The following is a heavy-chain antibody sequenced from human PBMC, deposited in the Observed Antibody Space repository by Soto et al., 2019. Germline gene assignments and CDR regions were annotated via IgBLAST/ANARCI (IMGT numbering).Heavy chain of an antibody. CDR3: AQRRRPLCDLWSGFDLWGICFDY. CDR1: GFSLNTRGVG. Sequence: SGPTLVGPTQTLTLTCTFSGFSLNTRGVGVGWIRQPPGKAMEWLALIYWDDDEPYRPSLKSRLTISKDTSKNQVVIRMNNMCTADTATYGCAQRRRPLCDLWSGFDLWGICFDYW. CDR2: IYWDDDE. J-gene: IGHJ4*01. D-gene: IGHD3-3*01. V-gene: IGHV2-5*02.